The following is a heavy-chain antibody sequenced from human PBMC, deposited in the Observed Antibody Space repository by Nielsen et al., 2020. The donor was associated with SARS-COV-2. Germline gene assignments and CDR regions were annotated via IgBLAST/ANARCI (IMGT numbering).Heavy chain of an antibody. V-gene: IGHV4-34*01. CDR3: ARDRGSNYGMDV. D-gene: IGHD6-13*01. CDR2: INHSGST. CDR1: GGSFSGYY. J-gene: IGHJ6*02. Sequence: SETLSLTCTVYGGSFSGYYWSWIRQPPGKGLEWIGEINHSGSTNYNPSLKSRVTISVDTSKNQFSLSLSSVTAADTAVYFCARDRGSNYGMDVWGHGTTVTVSS.